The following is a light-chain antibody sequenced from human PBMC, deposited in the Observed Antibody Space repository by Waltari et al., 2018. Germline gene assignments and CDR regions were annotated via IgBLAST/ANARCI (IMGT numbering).Light chain of an antibody. V-gene: IGLV8-61*01. CDR1: SGSVSTSYY. CDR2: STD. J-gene: IGLJ3*02. Sequence: QTVVTQEPSFSVSPGGTVTLTCGLSSGSVSTSYYPSWYQQTPGQAPRTLIYSTDSRSSGVPDRSSGSIVGNKAALTITGAQADDESDYYCVLYMGGGISVFGGGTKLTVL. CDR3: VLYMGGGISV.